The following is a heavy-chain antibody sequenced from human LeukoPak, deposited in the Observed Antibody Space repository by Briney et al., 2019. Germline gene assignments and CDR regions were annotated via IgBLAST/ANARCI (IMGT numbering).Heavy chain of an antibody. D-gene: IGHD4-11*01. CDR2: INSDGSST. V-gene: IGHV3-74*01. J-gene: IGHJ4*02. Sequence: QSGGSLRLSCAASGFTFSSYWMHWVRQAPGKGLVWVSRINSDGSSTSYADSVKGRFTISRDNAKNTLYLQMNSLRAEDTAVYYCARVDYSKNRIFDYWGQGTLVTASS. CDR1: GFTFSSYW. CDR3: ARVDYSKNRIFDY.